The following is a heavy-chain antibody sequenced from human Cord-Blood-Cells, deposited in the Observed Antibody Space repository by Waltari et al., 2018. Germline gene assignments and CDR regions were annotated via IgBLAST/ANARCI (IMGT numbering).Heavy chain of an antibody. CDR3: AKATPAKHQLGNDAFDI. Sequence: LEWVSGISWNSGSIGYADSVKGRFTISRDNAKNSLYLQMNSLRAEDTALYYCAKATPAKHQLGNDAFDIWGQGTMVTVSS. CDR2: ISWNSGSI. D-gene: IGHD1-1*01. V-gene: IGHV3-9*01. J-gene: IGHJ3*02.